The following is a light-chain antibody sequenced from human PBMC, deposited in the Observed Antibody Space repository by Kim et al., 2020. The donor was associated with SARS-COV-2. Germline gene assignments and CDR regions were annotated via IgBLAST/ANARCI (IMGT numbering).Light chain of an antibody. CDR1: QNGSSSY. Sequence: SPGERATISCRASQNGSSSYLAWYQQKPGQAPRLLIYGASSRATGIPDRFSGSGSGTDFTLTISRLEPEDFAVYYCQQYGSSPGTFGQGTKVDIK. CDR3: QQYGSSPGT. V-gene: IGKV3-20*01. J-gene: IGKJ1*01. CDR2: GAS.